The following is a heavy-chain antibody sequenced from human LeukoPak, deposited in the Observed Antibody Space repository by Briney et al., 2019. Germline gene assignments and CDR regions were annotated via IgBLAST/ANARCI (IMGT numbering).Heavy chain of an antibody. J-gene: IGHJ4*02. CDR2: IKEDGGQK. D-gene: IGHD3-10*01. V-gene: IGHV3-7*03. CDR1: GFTFSEYW. CDR3: ARGGDKNDM. Sequence: PGKSLRLSCVVSGFTFSEYWMTWVRQAPGKGLEWVANIKEDGGQKHYVDSVKGRFTIFRDNAKNTLYLQMDSLRAEDTAVYYCARGGDKNDMGGQGTLVTVSS.